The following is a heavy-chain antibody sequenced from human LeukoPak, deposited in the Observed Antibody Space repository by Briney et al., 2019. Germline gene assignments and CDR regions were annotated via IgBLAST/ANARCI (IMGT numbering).Heavy chain of an antibody. Sequence: SETLSLTCTVSGGSISSGGYYWSWIRQHPGKGLEWIGYIYYSGSTYYNPSLKSRVTISVDTSKNQFSLKLSSVTAADTAVYYCARGIRYFDLSQLYNWFDPWGQGTLVTVSS. J-gene: IGHJ5*02. CDR2: IYYSGST. CDR1: GGSISSGGYY. D-gene: IGHD3-9*01. V-gene: IGHV4-31*03. CDR3: ARGIRYFDLSQLYNWFDP.